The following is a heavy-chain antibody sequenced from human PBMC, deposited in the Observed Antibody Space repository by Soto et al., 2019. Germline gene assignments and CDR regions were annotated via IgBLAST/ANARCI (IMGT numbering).Heavy chain of an antibody. D-gene: IGHD2-2*01. J-gene: IGHJ6*03. Sequence: LKRSYEGCGYNVTRYWRAWVRQIHGKGLEWMGIIYPGDSDTRYSPSFQGQVTISADKSISTAHLQWSSLKASDTAMYYCARLMVVGVSPGKERVYYYLDVWRKGTTVTVSS. CDR1: GYNVTRYW. CDR3: ARLMVVGVSPGKERVYYYLDV. CDR2: IYPGDSDT. V-gene: IGHV5-51*01.